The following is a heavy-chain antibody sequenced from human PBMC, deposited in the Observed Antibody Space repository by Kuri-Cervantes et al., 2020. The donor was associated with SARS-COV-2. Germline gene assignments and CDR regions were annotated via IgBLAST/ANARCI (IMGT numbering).Heavy chain of an antibody. V-gene: IGHV3-23*01. CDR2: FGGSGGST. D-gene: IGHD2-15*01. CDR3: AKRRTYCSGGRCSFGAFEI. Sequence: GESLKISCAASGFSFSSYGMSWVRQATGKGLEWVSAFGGSGGSTYYADSVKRRFTISREHYKNTLHQQKHSLRAEDTAVYYGAKRRTYCSGGRCSFGAFEIWGKGTTVTVSS. J-gene: IGHJ3*02. CDR1: GFSFSSYG.